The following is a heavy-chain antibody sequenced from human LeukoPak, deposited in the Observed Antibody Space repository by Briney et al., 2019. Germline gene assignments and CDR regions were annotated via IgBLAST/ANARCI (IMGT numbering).Heavy chain of an antibody. J-gene: IGHJ4*02. CDR2: ISSSGSST. CDR3: AREDGSQLDY. CDR1: GFTFSNYE. V-gene: IGHV3-48*03. D-gene: IGHD1-26*01. Sequence: GGSLRLSCAPSGFTFSNYEMSWVRQTPGKGLEWVSYISSSGSSTYYADSVKGRLTISRDNAKSSLCLQMDSLRAGDTAVYYCAREDGSQLDYWGRGTLVTVSS.